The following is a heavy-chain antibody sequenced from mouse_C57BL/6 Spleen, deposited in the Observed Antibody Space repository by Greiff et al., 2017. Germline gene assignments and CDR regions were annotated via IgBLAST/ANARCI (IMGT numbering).Heavy chain of an antibody. J-gene: IGHJ4*01. D-gene: IGHD1-1*01. V-gene: IGHV14-2*01. Sequence: EVKLVESGAELVKPGASVKLSCTASGFNIKDYYMHWVKQRTEQGLEWIGRIDPEDGETKYAPKFQGKATITADTSSNTAYLQLSSLTSEDTAVYYCARYPIYGSSFYAMDYWGQGTSVTVSS. CDR1: GFNIKDYY. CDR2: IDPEDGET. CDR3: ARYPIYGSSFYAMDY.